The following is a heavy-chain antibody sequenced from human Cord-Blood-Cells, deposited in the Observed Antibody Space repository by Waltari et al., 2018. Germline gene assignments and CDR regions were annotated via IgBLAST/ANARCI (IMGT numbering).Heavy chain of an antibody. V-gene: IGHV4-59*01. CDR1: GGSISSYY. Sequence: QVQLQESGPGLVKPSETLSLTCPVPGGSISSYYWRWIRQPPGKGLEWIGYIYYSGSTNYNPSLKSRVTISVDTSKNQFSLKLSSVTAADTAVYYCAREGSSSPYYYYYMDVWGKGTTVTVSS. CDR2: IYYSGST. J-gene: IGHJ6*03. CDR3: AREGSSSPYYYYYMDV. D-gene: IGHD6-6*01.